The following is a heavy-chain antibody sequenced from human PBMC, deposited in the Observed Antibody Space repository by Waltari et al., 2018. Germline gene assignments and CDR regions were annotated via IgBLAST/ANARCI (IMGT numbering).Heavy chain of an antibody. CDR3: ARENNVGSSPADV. CDR2: VWDDESQK. Sequence: QVQLVESGGGVVQPGRSVRLSCAASGFTCRSYGMHWVRQAPGKGLEWVAVVWDDESQKYYADSLKGRFTISRDNSKNTLYLQMNSLRAEDTAVYYCARENNVGSSPADVWGQGTTVTVSS. CDR1: GFTCRSYG. V-gene: IGHV3-33*01. D-gene: IGHD1-20*01. J-gene: IGHJ6*02.